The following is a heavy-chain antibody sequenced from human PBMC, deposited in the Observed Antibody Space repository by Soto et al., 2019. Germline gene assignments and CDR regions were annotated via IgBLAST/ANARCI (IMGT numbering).Heavy chain of an antibody. V-gene: IGHV1-8*01. J-gene: IGHJ6*02. CDR2: MNPNSGNT. D-gene: IGHD3-10*01. CDR3: ALHTGPHYYCYGMDV. CDR1: GYTFTSYD. Sequence: QVQLVQSGAEVKKPGASVKVSCKASGYTFTSYDINWVRQATGQGLEWMGWMNPNSGNTGYAQKFQGRVTMTRNTSXXTAYMELSSLRSEDTAVYYCALHTGPHYYCYGMDVWGQGTTVTVSS.